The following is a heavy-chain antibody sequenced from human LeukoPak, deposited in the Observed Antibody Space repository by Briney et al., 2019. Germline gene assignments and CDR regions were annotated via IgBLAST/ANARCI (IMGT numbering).Heavy chain of an antibody. V-gene: IGHV3-64D*06. CDR1: GFNFSDYA. D-gene: IGHD6-13*01. Sequence: GGSLRLSCSASGFNFSDYAMHWVRQAPGKGLEYVSSINSGGNTYYADSVKGRFTISRDNSKDTLYLQISSLRHEDTAVYYCVRRAAPGPFYFDYWGQGTLVTVSS. J-gene: IGHJ4*02. CDR3: VRRAAPGPFYFDY. CDR2: INSGGNT.